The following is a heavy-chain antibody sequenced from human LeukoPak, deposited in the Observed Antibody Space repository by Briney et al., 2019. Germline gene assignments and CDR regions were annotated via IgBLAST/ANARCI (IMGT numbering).Heavy chain of an antibody. Sequence: GGSLRLSCAASGFTFSSYAMSWVRQAPGKGLEWVSAISGSGGSTYYADSVKGRFTISRDNSKNTLYLQMNSLRAEDTAVYYCATLEPGREYYDILTGYLWGQGTLVTVSS. CDR3: ATLEPGREYYDILTGYL. CDR1: GFTFSSYA. CDR2: ISGSGGST. D-gene: IGHD3-9*01. J-gene: IGHJ4*02. V-gene: IGHV3-23*01.